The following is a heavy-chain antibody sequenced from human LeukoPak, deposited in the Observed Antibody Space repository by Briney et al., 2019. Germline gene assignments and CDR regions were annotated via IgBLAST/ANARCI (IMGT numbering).Heavy chain of an antibody. CDR1: GGTFSSHA. CDR2: IIPILGTT. CDR3: ARTRDYYENSRYTLLQD. J-gene: IGHJ1*01. D-gene: IGHD3-22*01. V-gene: IGHV1-69*13. Sequence: SVKVSCKASGGTFSSHAISWVRQAPGQGLEWMGGIIPILGTTNYAQKFQGRVTIIADESTGTAYMVLSSLSSEDTAVYYCARTRDYYENSRYTLLQDWGQGTPVTVSS.